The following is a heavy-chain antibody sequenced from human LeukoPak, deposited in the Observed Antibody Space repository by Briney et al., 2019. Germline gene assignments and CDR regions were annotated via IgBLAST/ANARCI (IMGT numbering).Heavy chain of an antibody. CDR2: ISGSGGST. V-gene: IGHV3-23*01. CDR3: AKDNTYYDFWSGYYPRGEYFQH. Sequence: PGGSLRLSCAASGFTFSSYAMSWVRQAPGKGLEWVSAISGSGGSTYYADSVKGRFTISRDNSKNTLYLQMNSLRAEDTAVYYCAKDNTYYDFWSGYYPRGEYFQHWGQGTLVTVSS. D-gene: IGHD3-3*01. J-gene: IGHJ1*01. CDR1: GFTFSSYA.